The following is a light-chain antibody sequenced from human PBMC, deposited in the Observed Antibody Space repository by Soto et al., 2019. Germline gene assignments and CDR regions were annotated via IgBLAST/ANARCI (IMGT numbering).Light chain of an antibody. Sequence: DIQMTQSPSTLSASVGDRVTITCRASPSISSWLTWYQQKAGQAPKLLIYKASIVESGVPSRFSCSGSGTEFTLTIINLQPHDSATYYCQQYSYFATFGQWTRVEV. CDR1: PSISSW. V-gene: IGKV1-5*03. CDR3: QQYSYFAT. CDR2: KAS. J-gene: IGKJ1*01.